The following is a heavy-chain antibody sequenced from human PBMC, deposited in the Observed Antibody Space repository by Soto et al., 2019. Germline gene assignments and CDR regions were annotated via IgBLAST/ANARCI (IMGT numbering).Heavy chain of an antibody. V-gene: IGHV1-46*01. J-gene: IGHJ6*02. CDR2: INPSGGST. CDR1: GYTFTSYY. CDR3: ARSEQYYYGMDV. Sequence: ASVKVSFKASGYTFTSYYMHWVRQAPGQGLELMGIINPSGGSTSYAQKFQGRVTMTRDTSTSTVYMELSSLRSEDTALYYCARSEQYYYGMDVWGQWTTVTVSS.